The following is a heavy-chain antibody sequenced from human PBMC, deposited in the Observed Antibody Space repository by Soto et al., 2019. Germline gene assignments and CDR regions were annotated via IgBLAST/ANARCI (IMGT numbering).Heavy chain of an antibody. CDR3: ARLPKGSLVTG. Sequence: SETLSLTCAVYGGSFSGYYWNWIRQPPGKGLEWIGEIDHSGYTNYNPSLKSRVTISVDTSKNQFSLRDDDTAMYYCARLPKGSLVTGWGQGTQVTVSS. D-gene: IGHD2-21*02. V-gene: IGHV4-34*01. J-gene: IGHJ4*02. CDR1: GGSFSGYY. CDR2: IDHSGYT.